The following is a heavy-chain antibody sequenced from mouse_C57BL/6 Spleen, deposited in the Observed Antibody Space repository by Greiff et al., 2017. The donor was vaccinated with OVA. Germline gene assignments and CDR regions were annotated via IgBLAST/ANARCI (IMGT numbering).Heavy chain of an antibody. J-gene: IGHJ2*01. Sequence: LKQSGAELVRPGASVTLSCKASGYTFTDYEMHWVKQTPVHGLEWIGAIDPETGGTAYNQKFKGKAILTADKSSSTAYMELRSLTSEDSAVYYCTRGTTVPFDYWGQGTTLTVSS. V-gene: IGHV1-15*01. CDR1: GYTFTDYE. D-gene: IGHD1-1*01. CDR2: IDPETGGT. CDR3: TRGTTVPFDY.